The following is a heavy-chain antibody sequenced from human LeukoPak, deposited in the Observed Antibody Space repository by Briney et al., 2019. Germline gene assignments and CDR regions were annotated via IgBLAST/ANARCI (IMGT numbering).Heavy chain of an antibody. Sequence: GGSLRLSCAASGFTFSSYSMNWVRQAPGKGLEWVSSISSSSSYIYYADSVKGRFTISRDNAENSLYLQMNSLRAEDTAVYYCARQKWQLVDYWGQGTLVTVSS. CDR3: ARQKWQLVDY. J-gene: IGHJ4*02. V-gene: IGHV3-21*01. CDR1: GFTFSSYS. CDR2: ISSSSSYI. D-gene: IGHD6-6*01.